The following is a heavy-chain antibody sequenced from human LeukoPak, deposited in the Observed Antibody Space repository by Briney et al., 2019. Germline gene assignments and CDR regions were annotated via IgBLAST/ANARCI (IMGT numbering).Heavy chain of an antibody. CDR3: ACRYSGYGSGDY. CDR1: GYTFTSYY. Sequence: ASVKVSCKASGYTFTSYYMHWVRQAPGQGLEWMGIINPSGGSTSYAQKFQGRVTMTRDTSTSTVYMELSSLRSEDTAVYYCACRYSGYGSGDYWGQGSLVTVSS. J-gene: IGHJ4*02. V-gene: IGHV1-46*01. CDR2: INPSGGST. D-gene: IGHD5-12*01.